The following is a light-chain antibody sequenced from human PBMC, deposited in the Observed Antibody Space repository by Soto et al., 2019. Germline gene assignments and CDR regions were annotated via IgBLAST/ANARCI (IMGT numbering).Light chain of an antibody. Sequence: DIQMTHSPSSLSASVGDRVTITCRAIQSISSYLNWYQQKPGKAPKLLIYAASSLQSGVPSRFSGSGSRTDFTLTISSLQPEDFTTYYCQQSYSTPETFAQGTKVDIK. J-gene: IGKJ1*01. CDR3: QQSYSTPET. CDR1: QSISSY. V-gene: IGKV1-39*01. CDR2: AAS.